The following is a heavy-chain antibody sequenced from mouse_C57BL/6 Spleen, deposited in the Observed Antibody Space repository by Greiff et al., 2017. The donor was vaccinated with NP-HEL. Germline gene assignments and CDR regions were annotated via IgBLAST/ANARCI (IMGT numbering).Heavy chain of an antibody. D-gene: IGHD2-4*01. CDR1: GYTFTDYY. Sequence: EVQLQQSGPELVKPGASVKISCKASGYTFTDYYMNWVKQSHGKSLEWIGDINPNNGGTSYNQKFKGKATLTVDKSSSTAYMELRSLTSEDSAVYYCARSPYDYGFAYWGQGTLVTVSA. V-gene: IGHV1-26*01. J-gene: IGHJ3*01. CDR3: ARSPYDYGFAY. CDR2: INPNNGGT.